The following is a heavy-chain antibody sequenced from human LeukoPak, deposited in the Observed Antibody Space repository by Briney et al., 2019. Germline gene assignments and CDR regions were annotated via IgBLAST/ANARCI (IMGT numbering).Heavy chain of an antibody. V-gene: IGHV3-7*03. CDR1: RFTFIESS. CDR3: ARGSGWVDY. D-gene: IGHD6-19*01. CDR2: INHDGSEK. J-gene: IGHJ4*02. Sequence: QPGGSLRLSCAASRFTFIESSLTWVRQAPGQGLEWVANINHDGSEKNYVDSVKGRFTISRDNAENSVYLQVNSLRAEDTAIYYCARGSGWVDYWGQGTLVTVSS.